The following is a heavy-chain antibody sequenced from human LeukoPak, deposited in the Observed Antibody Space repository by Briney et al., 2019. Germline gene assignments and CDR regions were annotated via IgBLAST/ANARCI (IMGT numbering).Heavy chain of an antibody. J-gene: IGHJ3*02. CDR2: IYYSGST. V-gene: IGHV4-61*01. CDR1: GGSISSGSYY. CDR3: ARGNDDAFDI. Sequence: PSETLSLTCTVSGGSISSGSYYWSWIRQPPGKGLEWIGYIYYSGSTNYNPSLKSRVTISVDTSKNQFSLKLSSVTAADTAVYYCARGNDDAFDIWGQGTMVTVSS.